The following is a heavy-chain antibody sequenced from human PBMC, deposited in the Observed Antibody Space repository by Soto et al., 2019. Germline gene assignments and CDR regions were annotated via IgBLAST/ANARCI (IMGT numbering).Heavy chain of an antibody. CDR1: GYTFTSYG. D-gene: IGHD4-17*01. CDR3: ARVPTVTPLLELYYYYYYGMDV. V-gene: IGHV1-18*01. CDR2: ISAYNGNT. Sequence: ASVKVSCKASGYTFTSYGISWVRQAPGQGLEWMGWISAYNGNTNYAQKLQGRVTMTTDTSTSTAYMELRSLRSDDTAVYYCARVPTVTPLLELYYYYYYGMDVWGQGTTVTVSS. J-gene: IGHJ6*02.